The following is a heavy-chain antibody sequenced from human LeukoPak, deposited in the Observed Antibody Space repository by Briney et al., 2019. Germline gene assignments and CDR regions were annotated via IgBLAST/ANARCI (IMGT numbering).Heavy chain of an antibody. D-gene: IGHD3-9*01. CDR2: INAYNGNT. CDR3: ARGAGYYDFLTGWVHTGAFAFDI. J-gene: IGHJ3*02. CDR1: GYTFTNYG. V-gene: IGHV1-18*01. Sequence: ASVKVSCKASGYTFTNYGLSWVRQAPGQGLEWMGWINAYNGNTNYAQKVQARVTMTTDTSTCTAYMELRSLRSDDTAVYYCARGAGYYDFLTGWVHTGAFAFDIWGQGTMVTVSS.